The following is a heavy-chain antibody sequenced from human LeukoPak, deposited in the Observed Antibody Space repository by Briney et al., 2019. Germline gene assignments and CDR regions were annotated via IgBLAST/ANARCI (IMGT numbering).Heavy chain of an antibody. J-gene: IGHJ4*02. CDR3: TTGTN. CDR1: GFTFSNAW. CDR2: IKSNADGGTT. Sequence: GGSLTLSCAASGFTFSNAWMRWVRQAPGKGLEWVGRIKSNADGGTTDHAPPVKGRFTISGDDSNNPLYLQMNSLKTEDAAVYYCTTGTNWGQGTLVTVSS. V-gene: IGHV3-15*01. D-gene: IGHD3/OR15-3a*01.